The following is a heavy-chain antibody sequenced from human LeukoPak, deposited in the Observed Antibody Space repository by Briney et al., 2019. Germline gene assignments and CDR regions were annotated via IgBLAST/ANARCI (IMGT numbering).Heavy chain of an antibody. Sequence: PGASVKVSCKASGYTFTGYYMHWVRQAPGRGLEWMVRINPNSGGTNYAQKFQGRVTMTRDTSISTAYMELSRLRSDDTAVYYCARESYDSSGANWFDPWGQGTLVTVSS. J-gene: IGHJ5*02. CDR1: GYTFTGYY. V-gene: IGHV1-2*06. D-gene: IGHD3-22*01. CDR3: ARESYDSSGANWFDP. CDR2: INPNSGGT.